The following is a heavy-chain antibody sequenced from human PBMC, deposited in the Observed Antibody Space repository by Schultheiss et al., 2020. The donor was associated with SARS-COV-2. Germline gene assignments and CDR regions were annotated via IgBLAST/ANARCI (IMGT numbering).Heavy chain of an antibody. J-gene: IGHJ4*02. D-gene: IGHD6-19*01. CDR2: IWYDGSNK. Sequence: GGSLRLSCAASGFTFSDHYMDWVRQHPGKGLEWVAVIWYDGSNKYYADSVKGRFTISRDNSKNTLHLQMNSLRVEDTAVYYCAKDRAGAVAGREIDYWGQGTLVTVSS. CDR1: GFTFSDHY. V-gene: IGHV3-30*02. CDR3: AKDRAGAVAGREIDY.